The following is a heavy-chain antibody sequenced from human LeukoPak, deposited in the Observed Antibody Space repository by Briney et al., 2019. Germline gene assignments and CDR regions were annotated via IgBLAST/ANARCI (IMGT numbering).Heavy chain of an antibody. J-gene: IGHJ4*02. CDR3: AREKHGSGSYYRPNYFDY. D-gene: IGHD3-10*01. Sequence: SETLSLTCTVSGGSISSDSYYWSWIRQPAGKGLEWIGRIYTSGSTNYNPSLKSRVTISVDTSKNQFSLKLSSVTAADTAVYYCAREKHGSGSYYRPNYFDYWGQGTLVTVSS. CDR2: IYTSGST. CDR1: GGSISSDSYY. V-gene: IGHV4-61*02.